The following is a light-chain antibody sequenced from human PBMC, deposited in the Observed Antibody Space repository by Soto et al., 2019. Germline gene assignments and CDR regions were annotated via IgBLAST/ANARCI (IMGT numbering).Light chain of an antibody. CDR1: QGISNY. CDR2: AAS. J-gene: IGKJ1*01. Sequence: DIQMTQSPSSLSASVGDRVTITCRASQGISNYLAWYQQKPGKVPKLLIYAASTLQSGVPSRFSGSGSGTEFTLTISRLQPDDFATYYCQKYNSYSPWTFGQGTKVDIK. CDR3: QKYNSYSPWT. V-gene: IGKV1-27*01.